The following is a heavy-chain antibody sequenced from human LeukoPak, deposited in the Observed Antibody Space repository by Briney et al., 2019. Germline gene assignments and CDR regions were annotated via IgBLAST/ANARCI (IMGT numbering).Heavy chain of an antibody. CDR3: AREDGYNWRVVAFDI. Sequence: GASVKVSCKASGGTFSSYAISWVRQAPGQGLEWMGGIIPIFGTANYAQKFQGRVTITADESTSAAYMELSSLRSEDTAVYYCAREDGYNWRVVAFDIWGQGTMVTVSS. V-gene: IGHV1-69*13. J-gene: IGHJ3*02. CDR1: GGTFSSYA. D-gene: IGHD5-24*01. CDR2: IIPIFGTA.